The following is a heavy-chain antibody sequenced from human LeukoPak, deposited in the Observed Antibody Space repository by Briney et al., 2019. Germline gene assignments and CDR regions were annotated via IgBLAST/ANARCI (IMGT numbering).Heavy chain of an antibody. D-gene: IGHD3-16*01. CDR2: INHNGNVN. Sequence: GGSLRLTCAASGFTFSSYWMNWARQAPGRGLEWVASINHNGNVNYYVDSVKGRFTISRDNAKNSLYLQMSNLRAEDTAVYFCARGGGLDVWGQGATVTVSS. CDR3: ARGGGLDV. V-gene: IGHV3-7*03. J-gene: IGHJ6*02. CDR1: GFTFSSYW.